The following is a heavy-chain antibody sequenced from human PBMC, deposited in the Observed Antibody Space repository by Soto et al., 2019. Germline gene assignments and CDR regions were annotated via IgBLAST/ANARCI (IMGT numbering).Heavy chain of an antibody. CDR1: GFTFSSYG. CDR2: ISYDGSNK. J-gene: IGHJ5*02. CDR3: AKDRDPGYSSGQNWFDP. D-gene: IGHD6-19*01. V-gene: IGHV3-30*18. Sequence: PGGSLRLSCAASGFTFSSYGMHWVRQAPGKGLEWVAGISYDGSNKYYADSVKGRFTISRDNSKNTLYLQMNSLRAEDTAVYYCAKDRDPGYSSGQNWFDPWGQGTLVTVSS.